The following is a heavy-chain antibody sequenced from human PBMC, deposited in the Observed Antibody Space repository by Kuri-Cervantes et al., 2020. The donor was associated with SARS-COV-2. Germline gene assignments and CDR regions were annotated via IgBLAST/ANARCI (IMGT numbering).Heavy chain of an antibody. D-gene: IGHD6-19*01. J-gene: IGHJ4*02. CDR1: GFTFSSYA. CDR2: IWYDGSNK. V-gene: IGHV3-33*08. CDR3: ARVWSSGWSSYYFDY. Sequence: GESLKISCAASGFTFSSYAMSWVRQAPGKGLEWVAVIWYDGSNKYYADSVKGRFTISRDNSKNTVYLEMSSLRAEDTAVYYCARVWSSGWSSYYFDYWGQGTLVTVSS.